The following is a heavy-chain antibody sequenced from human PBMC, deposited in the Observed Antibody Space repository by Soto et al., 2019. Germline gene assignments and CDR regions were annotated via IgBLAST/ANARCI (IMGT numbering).Heavy chain of an antibody. CDR2: IYHSGTT. D-gene: IGHD6-13*01. V-gene: IGHV4-4*02. CDR3: VFPATADFDY. Sequence: PSETLSLTCVFSGFSISSSNLLSWVRQPPGKGLEWIGEIYHSGTTNYSPSLKSRVIISADMSKNHFSLTLTSVTAADTAVYYCVFPATADFDYWGQGTPVNVSS. J-gene: IGHJ4*02. CDR1: GFSISSSNL.